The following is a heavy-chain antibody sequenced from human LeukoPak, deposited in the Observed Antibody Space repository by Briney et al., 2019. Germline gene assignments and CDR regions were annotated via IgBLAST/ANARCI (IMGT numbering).Heavy chain of an antibody. Sequence: PGGSLRLSCAASGFTFSSYGMSWVRQAPGKGLEWVSAISGSGGSTYYADSVKGRFTISRDNSKNTLYLQMNSLRAEDTAIYYCARLRVMITFGGVIALDYWGQGTLVTVSS. D-gene: IGHD3-16*02. CDR2: ISGSGGST. V-gene: IGHV3-23*01. J-gene: IGHJ4*02. CDR1: GFTFSSYG. CDR3: ARLRVMITFGGVIALDY.